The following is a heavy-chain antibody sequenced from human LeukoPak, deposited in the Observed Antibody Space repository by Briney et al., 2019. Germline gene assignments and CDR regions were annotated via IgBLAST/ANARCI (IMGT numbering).Heavy chain of an antibody. V-gene: IGHV4-38-2*02. CDR2: IYHSGST. CDR3: ATIVEDPGSVYYYMDV. Sequence: SETLSLTCTVSGYSISSGDYWGWIRQPPGKGLEWIGSIYHSGSTYYNPSLKSRVSISVDTSKIQFSLRLSSVTAADTAVYYCATIVEDPGSVYYYMDVWGKGTTVTVSS. CDR1: GYSISSGDY. D-gene: IGHD2-15*01. J-gene: IGHJ6*03.